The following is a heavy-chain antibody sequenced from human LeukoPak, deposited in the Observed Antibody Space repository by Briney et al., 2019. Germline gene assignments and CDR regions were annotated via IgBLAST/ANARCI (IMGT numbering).Heavy chain of an antibody. Sequence: SETLSLTCTVSGGSISSYYWSWIRQPPGKGLEWIGYIYYSGSTNYNPSLKSRVTISVDTSKNQFSLKLSSVTAADTAVYSCARSGSSDYYGSGSYYLSFDYWGQGTLVTVSS. V-gene: IGHV4-59*01. CDR3: ARSGSSDYYGSGSYYLSFDY. J-gene: IGHJ4*02. CDR1: GGSISSYY. CDR2: IYYSGST. D-gene: IGHD3-10*01.